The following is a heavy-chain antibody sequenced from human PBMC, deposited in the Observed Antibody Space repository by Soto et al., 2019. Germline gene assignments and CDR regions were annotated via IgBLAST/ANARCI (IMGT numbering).Heavy chain of an antibody. CDR2: ISWNSGSI. CDR3: AKVHCSSTSCPIDY. V-gene: IGHV3-9*01. CDR1: GFTFDDYA. D-gene: IGHD2-2*01. Sequence: GGSLRLSCAASGFTFDDYAMHWVRQAPGKGLEWVSGISWNSGSIGYADSVKGRFTISRDNAKNSLYLQMNSLRAEDTALYYCAKVHCSSTSCPIDYWGQGTLVTVSS. J-gene: IGHJ4*02.